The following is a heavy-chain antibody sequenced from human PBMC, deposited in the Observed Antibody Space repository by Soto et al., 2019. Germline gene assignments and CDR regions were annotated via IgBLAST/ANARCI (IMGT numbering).Heavy chain of an antibody. CDR1: SFTSSDYG. CDR2: ISRTSTTL. D-gene: IGHD6-6*01. CDR3: ARDRRKRNFFDS. J-gene: IGHJ4*02. V-gene: IGHV3-48*02. Sequence: GGSLRLSCASSSFTSSDYGMNWVRQAPGKGLEWLSYISRTSTTLYYADSVKGRFTISRDNAKNSLYLQMNSLRDEDAGVYYCARDRRKRNFFDSWGQGTLVTVSS.